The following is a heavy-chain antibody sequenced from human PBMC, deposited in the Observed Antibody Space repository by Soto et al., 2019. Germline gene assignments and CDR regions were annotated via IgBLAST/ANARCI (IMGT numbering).Heavy chain of an antibody. Sequence: GGSLRLSCAASGFTFSSYAMSWVRQAPGKGLEWVSVISGSGGSTYYADSVKGRFTISRDNSKNTLYLQMNSLRAEDTAVYYCAQDDSSGYYQMALFDYWGQGTLVTVSS. CDR2: ISGSGGST. V-gene: IGHV3-23*01. D-gene: IGHD3-22*01. CDR3: AQDDSSGYYQMALFDY. CDR1: GFTFSSYA. J-gene: IGHJ4*02.